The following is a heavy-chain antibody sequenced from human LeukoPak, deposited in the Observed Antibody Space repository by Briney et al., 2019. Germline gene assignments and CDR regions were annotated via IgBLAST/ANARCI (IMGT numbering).Heavy chain of an antibody. D-gene: IGHD6-19*01. V-gene: IGHV1-18*01. J-gene: IGHJ4*02. CDR2: ISAYNGNT. CDR3: ARARSSGWYLLYFDY. CDR1: GYTFTSYG. Sequence: ASVKVSRKASGYTFTSYGISWARQAPGQGLEWMGWISAYNGNTNYAQKLQGRVTMTTDTSTSTAYMELRSLRSDDTAVYYCARARSSGWYLLYFDYWGQGTLVTVSS.